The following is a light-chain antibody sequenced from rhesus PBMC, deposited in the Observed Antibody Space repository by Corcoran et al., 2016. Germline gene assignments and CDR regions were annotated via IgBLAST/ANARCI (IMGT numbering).Light chain of an antibody. CDR2: EVS. J-gene: IGLJ1*01. V-gene: IGLV2-32*02. Sequence: QAALTQPRSVSGSPGQSVTIPCTGTSSDIGGYNYVSWYQQHPGTAPKLMIYEVSKRPSGVSDRFSGSKSGNTASLTISGLQAEDEAAYYCSSYAGSNALIFGAGTRLTVL. CDR3: SSYAGSNALI. CDR1: SSDIGGYNY.